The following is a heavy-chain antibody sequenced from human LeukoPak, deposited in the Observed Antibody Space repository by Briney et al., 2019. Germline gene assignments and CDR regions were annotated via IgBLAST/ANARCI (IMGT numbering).Heavy chain of an antibody. D-gene: IGHD3-22*01. CDR1: GLTFSSYA. CDR3: TTDREDYYDSSGYYGFDY. J-gene: IGHJ4*02. CDR2: ISVSGGST. Sequence: PGGSLRLSCAASGLTFSSYAMSWVRQAPGKGLEWVSVISVSGGSTYYADSVKGRFTISRDNSKNTLYLQMNSLRAEDTAVYYCTTDREDYYDSSGYYGFDYWGQGTLVTVSS. V-gene: IGHV3-23*01.